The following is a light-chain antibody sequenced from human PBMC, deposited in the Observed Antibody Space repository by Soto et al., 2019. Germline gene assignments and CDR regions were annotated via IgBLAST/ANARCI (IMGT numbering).Light chain of an antibody. J-gene: IGKJ3*01. V-gene: IGKV3-15*01. Sequence: EIVMTQSPATLSLSPGERATLSCRASQSVGSNLAWYQQKPGQAPRLLIYGASTRATGVPARFRGSASGTEFTLTSSSLQSEDFAFYYCQQYSNWPFTFGPGTKVDIK. CDR1: QSVGSN. CDR3: QQYSNWPFT. CDR2: GAS.